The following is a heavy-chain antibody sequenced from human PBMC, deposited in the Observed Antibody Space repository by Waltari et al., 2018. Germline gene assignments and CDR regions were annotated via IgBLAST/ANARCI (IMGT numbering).Heavy chain of an antibody. CDR2: ISGSGATP. J-gene: IGHJ3*02. V-gene: IGHV3-23*01. CDR1: GFSFMGYA. CDR3: VRDQWFAFDI. D-gene: IGHD3-22*01. Sequence: EVQLLESAGGLVQPGGALRLSCAASGFSFMGYALSWVRQAPGGGLEWVASISGSGATPSYADSVKGRFTIVRDNSKDTFYLQMNSLRPEDTAVYYCVRDQWFAFDIWGQGTMVTVSS.